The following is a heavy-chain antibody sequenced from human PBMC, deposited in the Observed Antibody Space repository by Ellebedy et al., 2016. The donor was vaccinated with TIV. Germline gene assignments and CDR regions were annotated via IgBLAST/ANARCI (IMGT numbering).Heavy chain of an antibody. D-gene: IGHD4-23*01. V-gene: IGHV4-39*01. CDR2: IYYSGST. J-gene: IGHJ5*02. Sequence: SETLSLTXTVSGGSISSSSYYWGWIRQPPGKGLEWIGSIYYSGSTYYNPSLKSRVTISVDTSKNQFSLKLSSVTAADTAVYYCARRVTTVVENWFNPWGQGTLVTVSS. CDR3: ARRVTTVVENWFNP. CDR1: GGSISSSSYY.